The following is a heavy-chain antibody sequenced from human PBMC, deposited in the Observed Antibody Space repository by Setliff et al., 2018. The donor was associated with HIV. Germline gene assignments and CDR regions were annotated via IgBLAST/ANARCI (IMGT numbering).Heavy chain of an antibody. CDR3: ARRTLITGYDY. J-gene: IGHJ4*02. D-gene: IGHD3-16*01. V-gene: IGHV4-59*12. Sequence: PSETLSLTCTVSRGSIKYYFWSWIRQPPGKGLECIGHISYSGTTNYNPSLKSQVTISVDTSKNRLSLKLSSVTAADAAVYYCARRTLITGYDYWGQGTLVTVSS. CDR1: RGSIKYYF. CDR2: ISYSGTT.